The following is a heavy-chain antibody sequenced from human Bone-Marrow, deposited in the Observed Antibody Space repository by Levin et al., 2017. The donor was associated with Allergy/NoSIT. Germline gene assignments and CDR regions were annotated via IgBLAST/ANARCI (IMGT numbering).Heavy chain of an antibody. CDR2: TYYRSKWYN. V-gene: IGHV6-1*01. CDR1: GDSVSSNSAA. D-gene: IGHD3-3*01. Sequence: PSETLSLTCAISGDSVSSNSAAWNWIRQSPSRGLEWLGRTYYRSKWYNDYAVSVKSRITINPDTSKNQFSLQLNSVTPEDTAVYYCARDNDFWSGYLGGPDYWGQGTLVTVSS. CDR3: ARDNDFWSGYLGGPDY. J-gene: IGHJ4*02.